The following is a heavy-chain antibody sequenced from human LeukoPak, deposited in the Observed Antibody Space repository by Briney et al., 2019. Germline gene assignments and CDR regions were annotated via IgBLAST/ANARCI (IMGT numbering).Heavy chain of an antibody. J-gene: IGHJ3*02. D-gene: IGHD4-23*01. Sequence: ASVKVSCKASGGTFSSYAISWVRQAPGQGLEWMGGIIPIFGTANYAQKFQGRVTITTDESTSTAYMELSSLRSEDTAVYYCATTVVTTRDDAFDIWRQGTMVTVSS. CDR3: ATTVVTTRDDAFDI. CDR1: GGTFSSYA. V-gene: IGHV1-69*05. CDR2: IIPIFGTA.